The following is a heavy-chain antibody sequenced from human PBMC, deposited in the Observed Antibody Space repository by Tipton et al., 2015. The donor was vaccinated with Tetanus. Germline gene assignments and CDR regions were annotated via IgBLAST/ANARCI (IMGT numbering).Heavy chain of an antibody. CDR3: AAGSAIRYHLDV. D-gene: IGHD1-14*01. CDR1: GYMFTGYY. J-gene: IGHJ6*01. CDR2: INPNNGGR. V-gene: IGHV1-2*02. Sequence: QSGAEVKKPGASVKVSCKASGYMFTGYYMHWVRQAPGQGLEWMGWINPNNGGRDYAQKFQGRVTMTRDTAIRTAYMELSSLRSDDTAVYHCAAGSAIRYHLDVWGRGTPVIVSS.